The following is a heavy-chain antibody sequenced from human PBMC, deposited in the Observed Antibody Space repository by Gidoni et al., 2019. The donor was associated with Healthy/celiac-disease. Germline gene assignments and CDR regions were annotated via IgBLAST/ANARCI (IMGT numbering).Heavy chain of an antibody. CDR1: GYTFTSYY. Sequence: QVQLVQSGAEVKKPGASVKVSCKASGYTFTSYYMHWVRQAPGQGLEWMGIINPSGGSTSYAQKCQGRVTMTRDTSTSTVYMELSSLRSEDTAVYYCARDLQPLLARDYYYYYGMDVWGQGTTVTVSS. CDR3: ARDLQPLLARDYYYYYGMDV. D-gene: IGHD2-21*02. V-gene: IGHV1-46*01. CDR2: INPSGGST. J-gene: IGHJ6*02.